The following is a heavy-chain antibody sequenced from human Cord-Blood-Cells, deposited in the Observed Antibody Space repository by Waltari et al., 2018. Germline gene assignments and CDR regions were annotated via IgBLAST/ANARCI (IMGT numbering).Heavy chain of an antibody. CDR3: AREGVGQFFDY. D-gene: IGHD2-15*01. CDR1: GFTFSRYW. V-gene: IGHV3-7*01. J-gene: IGHJ4*02. Sequence: EVQLVESGGGLVQPGGSLRLSCAASGFTFSRYWMSWVRQAPGKGLEWVANIKQDGSEKYYVDSVKGRFTISRDNAKNSLYLQMNSLRAEDTAVYYCAREGVGQFFDYWGQGTLVTVSS. CDR2: IKQDGSEK.